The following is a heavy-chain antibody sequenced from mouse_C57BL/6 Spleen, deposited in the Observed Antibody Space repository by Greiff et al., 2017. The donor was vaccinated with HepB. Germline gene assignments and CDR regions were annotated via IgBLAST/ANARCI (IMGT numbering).Heavy chain of an antibody. CDR1: GYAFSSSW. CDR2: IYPGDGDT. J-gene: IGHJ2*01. D-gene: IGHD2-5*01. V-gene: IGHV1-82*01. Sequence: QVQLQQSGPELVKPGASVKISCKASGYAFSSSWMNWVKQRPGKGLEWIGRIYPGDGDTNYNGKFKGEATLTADNSSSTAYMQLRSLTSEDSAVYFCASNSNYVGYWGQGTTLTVSS. CDR3: ASNSNYVGY.